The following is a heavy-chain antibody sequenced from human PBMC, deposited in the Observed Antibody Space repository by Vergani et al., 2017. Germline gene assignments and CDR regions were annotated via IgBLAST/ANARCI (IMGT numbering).Heavy chain of an antibody. CDR3: ARAGNWFDP. V-gene: IGHV1-8*01. J-gene: IGHJ5*02. CDR2: MNPNSGNT. CDR1: GYTFTTYA. Sequence: QVQLVQSGAEVKKPGASVNLSSNSSGYTFTTYAINWVRQATGQGLEWMGWMNPNSGNTGYAQKFQGRVTMTRNTSRSTAYMELSSLRSADTAVYYCARAGNWFDPWGQGSLVTVAS.